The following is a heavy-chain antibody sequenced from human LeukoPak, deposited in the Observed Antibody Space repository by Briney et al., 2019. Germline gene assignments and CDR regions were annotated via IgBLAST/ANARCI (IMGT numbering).Heavy chain of an antibody. V-gene: IGHV3-21*01. J-gene: IGHJ5*02. CDR1: GFTFSSYS. CDR2: IISSSSYI. Sequence: GGSLRLSCAASGFTFSSYSMNWVRQAPGKGLEWVSSIISSSSYIYYAESVKGRFTISRDNAKNSLYLHMNSLRAEDTAVYYCASRSWGQGTPVTVSS. CDR3: ASRS.